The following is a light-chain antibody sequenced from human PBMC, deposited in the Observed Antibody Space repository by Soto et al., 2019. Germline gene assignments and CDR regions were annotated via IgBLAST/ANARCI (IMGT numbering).Light chain of an antibody. J-gene: IGKJ2*01. CDR3: QQSYSTPQYT. Sequence: DIQMTQSPSSLSASVGDRVTITCRASQSISSYLNWYQQKPGKAPKLLIYAASSLQSVVPSRFSGSGSGTDFTLTISSLQPEDFATYYCQQSYSTPQYTLGQGTKLEIK. CDR1: QSISSY. V-gene: IGKV1-39*01. CDR2: AAS.